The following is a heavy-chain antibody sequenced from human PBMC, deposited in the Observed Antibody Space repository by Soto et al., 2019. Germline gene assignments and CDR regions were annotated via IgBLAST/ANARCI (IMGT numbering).Heavy chain of an antibody. CDR1: GGSISSPSHY. CDR3: ARDASYYSLWSGYYPSRNGMDV. J-gene: IGHJ6*02. V-gene: IGHV4-39*02. D-gene: IGHD3-3*01. Sequence: SETLSLTCTISGGSISSPSHYWGWVRQPPGKGLEWIGSIFYTGRTYYAPSLKSRVTISVDTSKNHLSLDLSSVTAADTAVYYCARDASYYSLWSGYYPSRNGMDVWGQGTTVTVSS. CDR2: IFYTGRT.